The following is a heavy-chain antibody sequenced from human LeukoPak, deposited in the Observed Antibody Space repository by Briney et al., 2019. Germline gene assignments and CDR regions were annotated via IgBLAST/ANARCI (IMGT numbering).Heavy chain of an antibody. CDR1: GFTFSTYA. D-gene: IGHD7-27*01. Sequence: GGSLRLSCADSGFTFSTYAMNWVRQAPGKGLEWVSYISSSSTTIYYADSVKGRFTISRDNAKKSLYLQKNTLRAEDTAVYYCARDKLGIDYWGQGTLVAVSS. J-gene: IGHJ4*02. CDR3: ARDKLGIDY. CDR2: ISSSSTTI. V-gene: IGHV3-48*01.